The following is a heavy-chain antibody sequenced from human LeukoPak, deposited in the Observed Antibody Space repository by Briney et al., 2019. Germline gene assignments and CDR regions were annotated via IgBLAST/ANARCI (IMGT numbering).Heavy chain of an antibody. CDR1: GASISSSSYY. CDR3: ARHPGGSSFDY. J-gene: IGHJ4*02. D-gene: IGHD2-15*01. CDR2: IHYTGST. Sequence: PSETLSLTCTVSGASISSSSYYWSWIRQPPGKGLEWIATIHYTGSTYHNPSLKSRVTMSVDTSKNQFSLKLSSVTAADTAVYYCARHPGGSSFDYWGQGTLVTVSS. V-gene: IGHV4-39*01.